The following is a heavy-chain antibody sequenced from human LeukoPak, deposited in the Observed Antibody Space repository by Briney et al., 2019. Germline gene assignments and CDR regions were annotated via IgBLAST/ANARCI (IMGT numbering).Heavy chain of an antibody. J-gene: IGHJ4*02. D-gene: IGHD3-10*01. CDR2: VQQDGTEK. V-gene: IGHV3-7*01. Sequence: GESLRLSCVASGFTFTTYWMSWVRQAPGKGLEWVANVQQDGTEKYYVDSVKGRFTISRDNAKTSLYLQMNSLRVEDTAVYYCAKVAKYYYGSETYYFFEHWGQGTPVTASS. CDR3: AKVAKYYYGSETYYFFEH. CDR1: GFTFTTYW.